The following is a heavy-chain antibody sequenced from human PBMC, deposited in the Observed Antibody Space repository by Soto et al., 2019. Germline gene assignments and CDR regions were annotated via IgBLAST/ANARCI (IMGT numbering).Heavy chain of an antibody. V-gene: IGHV1-69*13. D-gene: IGHD2-15*01. CDR2: IIPIFGTA. CDR3: ARDLGYALPDY. Sequence: SVKVAWKGAGGALSGDAVSWVRQAPGQGLEWMGGIIPIFGTANYAQKFQGRVTITADESTSTAYMELSSLRSEDTAVYYCARDLGYALPDYWGQGTLVTVS. CDR1: GGALSGDA. J-gene: IGHJ4*02.